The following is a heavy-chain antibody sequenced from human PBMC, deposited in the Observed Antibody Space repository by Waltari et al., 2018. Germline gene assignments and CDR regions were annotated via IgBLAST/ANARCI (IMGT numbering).Heavy chain of an antibody. J-gene: IGHJ4*02. V-gene: IGHV1-2*02. CDR1: GYRLTDHF. D-gene: IGHD4-17*01. Sequence: QVQLVQSRPQVKKPGASVKVSGKAFGYRLTDHFIHWLRQAPGQGFEWMGWINPNSGETNSAQKFQVRVSLTRDTSISTAYMEVNGLTSDDTAVYYCARGFYGDYVPDIWGQGTLVAVSS. CDR2: INPNSGET. CDR3: ARGFYGDYVPDI.